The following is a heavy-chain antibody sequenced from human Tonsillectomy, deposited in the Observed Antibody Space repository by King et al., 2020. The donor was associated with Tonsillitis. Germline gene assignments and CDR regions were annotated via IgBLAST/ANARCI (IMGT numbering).Heavy chain of an antibody. CDR1: GLTFSSYA. J-gene: IGHJ4*02. Sequence: VQLVESGGGVVRPGGSLRLSCAASGLTFSSYAMSWVRQAPGKGLEWVSRISGSGGSTDYADSVKGRFTLSRDNSKNTLYLQMSILRAEDTAVYYCAKSRTEMATSPFDNWGQGTLVTVFS. V-gene: IGHV3-23*04. CDR3: AKSRTEMATSPFDN. D-gene: IGHD5-24*01. CDR2: ISGSGGST.